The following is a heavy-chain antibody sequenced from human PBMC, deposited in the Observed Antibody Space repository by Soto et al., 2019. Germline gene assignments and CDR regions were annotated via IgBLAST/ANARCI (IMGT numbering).Heavy chain of an antibody. J-gene: IGHJ4*02. V-gene: IGHV4-31*03. CDR3: ARKERKPAPFWN. Sequence: TSETLSLTCSVSGDSINHDGSYWTWIRQHQGKGLEWIGYIYSSGSAYYNPSLKSRVIISADTSKNQFSLTLNSVTAMDTAVYDCARKERKPAPFWNWGQGILVTVSS. CDR1: GDSINHDGSY. CDR2: IYSSGSA. D-gene: IGHD3-3*01.